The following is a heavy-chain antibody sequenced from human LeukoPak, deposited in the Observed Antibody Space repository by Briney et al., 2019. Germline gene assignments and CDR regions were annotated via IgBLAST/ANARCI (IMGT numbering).Heavy chain of an antibody. Sequence: GGSLRLSCAASGFTVSSNYMSWVRQAPGKGLEWVSVIYSGGSTYYADSVKGRFTISRDNSRNTLYMKMNSLRVEDTAVYYCARGVGETLSGWTLDYWGHGTLVAVSS. CDR2: IYSGGST. CDR1: GFTVSSNY. D-gene: IGHD6-19*01. CDR3: ARGVGETLSGWTLDY. J-gene: IGHJ4*01. V-gene: IGHV3-53*05.